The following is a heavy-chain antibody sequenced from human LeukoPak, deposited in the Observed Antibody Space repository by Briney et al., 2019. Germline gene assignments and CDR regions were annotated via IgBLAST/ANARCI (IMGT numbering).Heavy chain of an antibody. J-gene: IGHJ4*02. CDR3: AKDWSRGYCSSTSCQNLYYFDY. CDR2: ISGSDTNT. CDR1: GYTFTSYA. Sequence: GGSLRLTCEASGYTFTSYAMRWVRQAPGQGLEWVSAISGSDTNTYYAEYVKGRFTISRDTSKITLFLEMNSLRAEDTAVYYCAKDWSRGYCSSTSCQNLYYFDYWGQGTLVTVSS. V-gene: IGHV3-23*01. D-gene: IGHD2-2*01.